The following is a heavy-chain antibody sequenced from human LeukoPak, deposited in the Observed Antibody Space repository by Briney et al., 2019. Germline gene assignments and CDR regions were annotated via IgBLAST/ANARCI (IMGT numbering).Heavy chain of an antibody. V-gene: IGHV1-69*13. CDR2: IIPIFGTA. CDR3: VMNSGYGYSAFDI. J-gene: IGHJ3*02. CDR1: GGTFSSYA. D-gene: IGHD5-12*01. Sequence: SVKVSCKASGGTFSSYAISWVRQAPGQGLEWMGGIIPIFGTASYAQKFQGRVTITADESTSTAYMELSSLRSEDTAMHYCVMNSGYGYSAFDIWGQGTMVTVSS.